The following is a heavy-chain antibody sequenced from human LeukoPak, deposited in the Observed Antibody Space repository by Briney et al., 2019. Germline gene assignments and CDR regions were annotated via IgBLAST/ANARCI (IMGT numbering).Heavy chain of an antibody. Sequence: GEPRKISGKGFGYSFTSYWITWVRQMPGKGLECMGIIYPGDSDTRYSPSFQGRVTISVDRSISTAYLQWSSLKASDTAMYYCARQPIAVAEFDYWGQGTLVTVSS. D-gene: IGHD6-19*01. CDR2: IYPGDSDT. CDR1: GYSFTSYW. V-gene: IGHV5-51*01. CDR3: ARQPIAVAEFDY. J-gene: IGHJ4*02.